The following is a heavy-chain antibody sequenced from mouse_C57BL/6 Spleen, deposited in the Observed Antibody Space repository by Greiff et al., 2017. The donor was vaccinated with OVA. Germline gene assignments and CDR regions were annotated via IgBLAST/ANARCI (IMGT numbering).Heavy chain of an antibody. CDR1: GFTFSDYG. V-gene: IGHV5-17*01. CDR3: ARNYDDYFDY. Sequence: EVKVVESGGGLVKPGGSLKLSCAASGFTFSDYGMHWVRQAPEKGLEWVAYISSGSSTIYYADTVKGRFTISRDNAKNTLFLQMTSLRSEDTAMYYCARNYDDYFDYWGQGTTLTVSS. D-gene: IGHD2-4*01. J-gene: IGHJ2*01. CDR2: ISSGSSTI.